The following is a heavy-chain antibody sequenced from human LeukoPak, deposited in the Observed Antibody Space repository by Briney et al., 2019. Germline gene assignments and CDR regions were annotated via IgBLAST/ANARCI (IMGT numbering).Heavy chain of an antibody. D-gene: IGHD5-24*01. CDR1: GFTFSTYW. J-gene: IGHJ4*02. CDR2: MKQDGSEK. CDR3: ARDRRDGYNVLDY. V-gene: IGHV3-7*01. Sequence: GGSLRLSCAASGFTFSTYWMTWVRQAPGKGLEWVANMKQDGSEKYYVDSVKGRFTISRDNAKNSLYLQMNSLSAEDTAIYYCARDRRDGYNVLDYWGQGTLVTVSS.